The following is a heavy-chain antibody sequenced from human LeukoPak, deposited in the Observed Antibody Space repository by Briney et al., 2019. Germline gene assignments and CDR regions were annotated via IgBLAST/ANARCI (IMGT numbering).Heavy chain of an antibody. CDR3: ARDRVGAIGYYYYGMDI. Sequence: GGSLRLFCAASGFTFSDYYMSWIRQAPGKGLEWVSHISSSGSTIYYADSVKGRFTISRDNAKNSLYLQMNSLRAEDTAVYYCARDRVGAIGYYYYGMDIWGQGTTVTVSS. CDR2: ISSSGSTI. J-gene: IGHJ6*02. CDR1: GFTFSDYY. D-gene: IGHD1-26*01. V-gene: IGHV3-11*04.